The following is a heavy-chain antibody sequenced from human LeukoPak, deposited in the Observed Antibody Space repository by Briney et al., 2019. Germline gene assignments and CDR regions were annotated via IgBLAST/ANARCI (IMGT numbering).Heavy chain of an antibody. CDR1: GGSISSGGYY. CDR3: ARAPTTVTTEYYFDY. CDR2: IYYSGST. Sequence: SQTLSLTCTVSGGSISSGGYYWSWIRQHPGKGLEWIGYIYYSGSTYYNPSLKSRVTISVDTSKNQFSLKLSSVTAADTAVYYCARAPTTVTTEYYFDYWGQGTLVTVSS. J-gene: IGHJ4*02. V-gene: IGHV4-31*03. D-gene: IGHD4-17*01.